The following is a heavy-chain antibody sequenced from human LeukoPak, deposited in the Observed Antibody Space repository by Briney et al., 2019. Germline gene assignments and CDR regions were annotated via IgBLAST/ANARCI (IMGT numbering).Heavy chain of an antibody. CDR2: IYPHDSDT. V-gene: IGHV5-51*01. CDR3: ARRKDDGSPGDY. D-gene: IGHD2-15*01. Sequence: GESLKISCKGSGYSFISYWIGWVRQMPGKGLEWMGIIYPHDSDTRYSPSFQGQVTISADKSISAVYLQWSSLKASDSAMYYCARRKDDGSPGDYWGQGTLITVSS. J-gene: IGHJ4*02. CDR1: GYSFISYW.